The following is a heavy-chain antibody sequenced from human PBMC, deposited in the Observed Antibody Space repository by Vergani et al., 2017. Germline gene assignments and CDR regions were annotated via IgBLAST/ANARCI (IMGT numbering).Heavy chain of an antibody. Sequence: QVQLVQSGAEVKKPRSSVKVSCKASGDTFSSYSISWVRQAPGQGLEWMGRIIPILGIANYAQKFQGRVTITADKSTSTAYMELSSLRSEDTAVYYCARASSSTWPVSMDVWGQGASVTVSS. V-gene: IGHV1-69*02. D-gene: IGHD2-2*01. CDR2: IIPILGIA. CDR3: ARASSSTWPVSMDV. J-gene: IGHJ6*02. CDR1: GDTFSSYS.